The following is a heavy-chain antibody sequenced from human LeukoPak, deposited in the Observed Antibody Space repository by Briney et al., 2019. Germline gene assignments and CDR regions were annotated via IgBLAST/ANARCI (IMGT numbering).Heavy chain of an antibody. CDR2: INSDGSST. D-gene: IGHD5-12*01. CDR3: ARGTRRGYSGYGDADAFDI. Sequence: PGGSLRLSCAASGFTFSSYWMHWVRQAPGKGLVWVSRINSDGSSTSYADSVKGRFIISRDNAKNTLYLQMNSLRAEDTAVYYCARGTRRGYSGYGDADAFDIWGQGTMVTVSS. CDR1: GFTFSSYW. J-gene: IGHJ3*02. V-gene: IGHV3-74*01.